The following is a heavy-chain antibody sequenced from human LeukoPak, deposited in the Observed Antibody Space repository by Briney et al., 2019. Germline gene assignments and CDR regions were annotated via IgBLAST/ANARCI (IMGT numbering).Heavy chain of an antibody. Sequence: PSQTLSPTRTVSGGSINTYYWSWIRQPAGKGLEWIGRIDSTGITTYNPSLKGRVTMSVDTSKNQFSLKLSAVTAADTAVYYCARPQSGLGWFDPWGQGILVTVSS. V-gene: IGHV4-4*07. J-gene: IGHJ5*02. CDR1: GGSINTYY. CDR2: IDSTGIT. CDR3: ARPQSGLGWFDP.